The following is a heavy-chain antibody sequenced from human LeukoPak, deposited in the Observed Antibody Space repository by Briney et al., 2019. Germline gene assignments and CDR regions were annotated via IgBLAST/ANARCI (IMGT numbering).Heavy chain of an antibody. V-gene: IGHV3-74*01. J-gene: IGHJ1*01. Sequence: PGGSLRLSCAASGFTFSNDWMHWVRQAPGKGLVWVSRINGDGSSTSYEDSVKGRFTISRDNAKNTLFLQMNSLRAEDTAVYYCATERHKDWGQGTLVTVSS. CDR1: GFTFSNDW. CDR2: INGDGSST. CDR3: ATERHKD.